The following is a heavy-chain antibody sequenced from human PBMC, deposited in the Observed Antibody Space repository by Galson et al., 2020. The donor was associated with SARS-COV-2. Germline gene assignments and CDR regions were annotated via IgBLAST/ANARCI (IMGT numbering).Heavy chain of an antibody. J-gene: IGHJ4*02. D-gene: IGHD6-13*01. CDR3: ARDGSLAAAVLDY. CDR2: INPNSGDT. Sequence: ASVKVSCKASGYTFTGYYMHWVRQAPPQGLEWMGWINPNSGDTNYAQKFQGRVTMTRDTSISTAYMQLSRLRSDDTAGYYCARDGSLAAAVLDYWGQGTLVTVSS. CDR1: GYTFTGYY. V-gene: IGHV1-2*02.